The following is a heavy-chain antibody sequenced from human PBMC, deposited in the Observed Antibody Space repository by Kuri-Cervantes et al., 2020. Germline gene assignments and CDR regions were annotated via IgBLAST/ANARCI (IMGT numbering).Heavy chain of an antibody. J-gene: IGHJ3*02. V-gene: IGHV4-61*02. CDR1: GGSISSSSYY. CDR2: IYTSGST. Sequence: SETLSLTCTASGGSISSSSYYWSWIRQPAGKGLEWIGRIYTSGSTNYNPSLKSRVTMSVDTSKNQFSLKLSSVTAADTAVYYCARVLRSALGAFDIWGQGTMVTVSS. CDR3: ARVLRSALGAFDI.